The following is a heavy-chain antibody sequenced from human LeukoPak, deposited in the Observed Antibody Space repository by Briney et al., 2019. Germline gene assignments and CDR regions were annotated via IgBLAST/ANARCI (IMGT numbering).Heavy chain of an antibody. CDR3: ARVLGGWWYYFDY. D-gene: IGHD6-19*01. J-gene: IGHJ4*02. CDR1: GGSISSYY. Sequence: SETLSLTCTVSGGSISSYYWHWIRQPPGKGLEWIGYIYYSGSTNYNPSLKGRVTISVDTSKNQFSLKLSSVTAADTAVYYCARVLGGWWYYFDYWGQGTLVTVSS. CDR2: IYYSGST. V-gene: IGHV4-59*01.